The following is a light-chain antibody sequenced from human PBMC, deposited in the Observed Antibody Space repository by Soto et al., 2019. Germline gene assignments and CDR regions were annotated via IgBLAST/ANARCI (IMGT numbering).Light chain of an antibody. Sequence: QSVLTQPPSVSGAPGQRVTIPCTGSSSNIGSFYDVHWYQQLPGTVPKLLIYGDNNRPSGVPDRFSGSKSGTSASLAITGLQPEDEADSYCQSYDNSLSHVVFGGGTQLTVL. CDR2: GDN. V-gene: IGLV1-40*01. CDR3: QSYDNSLSHVV. CDR1: SSNIGSFYD. J-gene: IGLJ2*01.